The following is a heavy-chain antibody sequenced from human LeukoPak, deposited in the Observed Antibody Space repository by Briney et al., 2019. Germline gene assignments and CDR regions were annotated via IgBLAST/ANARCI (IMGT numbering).Heavy chain of an antibody. CDR2: IIPIFGTA. CDR1: GGTFSSYA. V-gene: IGHV1-69*05. J-gene: IGHJ4*02. D-gene: IGHD6-19*01. Sequence: SVTVSCKASGGTFSSYAISWVRQAPGQGLEWMGGIIPIFGTANYAQKFQGRVTVTTDESTSTAYMELSSLRSEDTAVYYCAREATGYSSGWYQPFDYWGQGTLVTVSS. CDR3: AREATGYSSGWYQPFDY.